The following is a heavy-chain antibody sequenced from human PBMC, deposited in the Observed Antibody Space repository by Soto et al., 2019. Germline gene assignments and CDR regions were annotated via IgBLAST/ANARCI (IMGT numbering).Heavy chain of an antibody. CDR2: VYMSGST. V-gene: IGHV4-4*07. Sequence: SETLSLTCIVSGDSMTKHYWSWLRQPAGKGLEWIGRVYMSGSTNYNPSLKSRVTMSIDTSNNHFSLDLKSVTAADTAVYYCARTLGAAYYFDFWGQGALVTVS. CDR1: GDSMTKHY. D-gene: IGHD1-26*01. CDR3: ARTLGAAYYFDF. J-gene: IGHJ4*02.